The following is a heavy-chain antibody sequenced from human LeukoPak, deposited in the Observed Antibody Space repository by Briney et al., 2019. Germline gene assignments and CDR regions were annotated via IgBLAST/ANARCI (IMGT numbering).Heavy chain of an antibody. Sequence: GGSLRLSCAVSGFTFSGYAMSWVRQAPGKGLEWVSAISGSGGSTYYADSVKGRFTISRDNSKNTLFMQMNSLRAEDTAVYYCAKVIEWFGELFDPWGQGTLVTVSS. J-gene: IGHJ5*02. D-gene: IGHD3-10*01. CDR1: GFTFSGYA. V-gene: IGHV3-23*01. CDR2: ISGSGGST. CDR3: AKVIEWFGELFDP.